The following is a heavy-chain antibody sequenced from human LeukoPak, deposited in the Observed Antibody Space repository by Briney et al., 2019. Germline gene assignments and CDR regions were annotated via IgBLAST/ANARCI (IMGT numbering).Heavy chain of an antibody. Sequence: GGSLRLSCAASGFTFSTYWMGWVRQAPGKGLEWVAKIKPDGSEKDHVDSVKGRFTISRDNAKNSLYLQMNSLRAEDTAVYYCARVSGVGAPFSAFDIWGQGTMVTVSS. CDR2: IKPDGSEK. J-gene: IGHJ3*02. CDR1: GFTFSTYW. CDR3: ARVSGVGAPFSAFDI. D-gene: IGHD1-26*01. V-gene: IGHV3-7*01.